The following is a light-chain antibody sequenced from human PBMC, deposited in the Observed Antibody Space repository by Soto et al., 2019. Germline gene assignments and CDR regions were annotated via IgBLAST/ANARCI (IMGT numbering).Light chain of an antibody. J-gene: IGKJ1*01. CDR2: GAS. CDR1: QSASSNY. CDR3: QQYGSSPQP. V-gene: IGKV3-20*01. Sequence: VLALSDGTVSLCTGERATLSCRASQSASSNYLAWYQQKPGQAPRLLIYGASSRATGIPDRFSGSGSGTDFTLTISRLEPEDFAVYYCQQYGSSPQPFGQGTKVDIK.